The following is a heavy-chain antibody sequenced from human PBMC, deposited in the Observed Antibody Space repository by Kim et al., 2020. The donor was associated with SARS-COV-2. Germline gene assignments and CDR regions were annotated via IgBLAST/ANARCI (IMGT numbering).Heavy chain of an antibody. CDR2: MSRSCGDT. Sequence: GGSLRLSCVASGFTLTSYGMHWVRQAPGKGLEWVSAMSRSCGDTPYAGSVKGRFTISRDNSKNTLYLQMNSLRAEDTAIYYCATADFESQFFSSNFAYWGQGTLVTVSS. V-gene: IGHV3-23*01. CDR1: GFTLTSYG. J-gene: IGHJ4*02. CDR3: ATADFESQFFSSNFAY. D-gene: IGHD2-2*01.